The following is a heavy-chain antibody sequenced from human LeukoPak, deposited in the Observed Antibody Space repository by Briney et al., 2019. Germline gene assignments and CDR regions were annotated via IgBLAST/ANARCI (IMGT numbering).Heavy chain of an antibody. CDR3: ARAGYCSGGSCYSANYYGMDV. CDR1: GYTFTSYG. J-gene: IGHJ6*02. CDR2: ISAYNGNT. Sequence: GASVKVSCEASGYTFTSYGISWVRQAPGQGLEWMGWISAYNGNTNYAQKLQGRVTMTTDTSTSTAYMELRSLRSDDTAVYYCARAGYCSGGSCYSANYYGMDVWGQGTTVTVSS. D-gene: IGHD2-15*01. V-gene: IGHV1-18*01.